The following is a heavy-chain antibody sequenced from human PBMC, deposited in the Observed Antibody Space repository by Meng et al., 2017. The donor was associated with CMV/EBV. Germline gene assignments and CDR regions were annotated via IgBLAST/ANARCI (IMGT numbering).Heavy chain of an antibody. Sequence: PFEGLVPPLVNPPQPLPRTCTFSGCSLSTSGVGVGWIRQPPGKALEWLALIYWDDDKRYSPSLKSRLTITKGTSKNQVVLTMTNMDPVDTATYYCAHRLHGSGSYYPYYFDYWGQGTLVTVSS. D-gene: IGHD3-10*01. CDR1: GCSLSTSGVG. V-gene: IGHV2-5*02. CDR2: IYWDDDK. J-gene: IGHJ4*02. CDR3: AHRLHGSGSYYPYYFDY.